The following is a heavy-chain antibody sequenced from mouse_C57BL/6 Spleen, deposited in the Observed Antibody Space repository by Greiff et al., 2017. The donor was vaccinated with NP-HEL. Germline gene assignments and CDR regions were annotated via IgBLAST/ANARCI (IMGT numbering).Heavy chain of an antibody. J-gene: IGHJ4*01. CDR3: ARGGGYAMDD. Sequence: QVQLQQSGAELAKPGASVKLSCKASGYTFTSYWMHWVKQRPGQGLEWIGYINPSSGYTKYNQKFKGKATLTADKSSSTAYMQLSSLTSEDSAVYFCARGGGYAMDDWGQGTSVTVSS. CDR2: INPSSGYT. V-gene: IGHV1-7*01. CDR1: GYTFTSYW.